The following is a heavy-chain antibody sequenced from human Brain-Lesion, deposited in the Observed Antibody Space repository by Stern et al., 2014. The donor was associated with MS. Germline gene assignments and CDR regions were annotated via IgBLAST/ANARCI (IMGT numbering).Heavy chain of an antibody. V-gene: IGHV4-34*02. Sequence: QVQLVQWGAGLLKPSETLSLTCGVYGGSFSGYYWTWIRQPPGKGLEWIGEINHSGRINYKPYSASRVTMSVDTSKHQLSLRLSSATAADTAVYYCARDVGGAFDYWGQGTLVTVSS. J-gene: IGHJ4*02. CDR2: INHSGRI. CDR3: ARDVGGAFDY. D-gene: IGHD2-21*01. CDR1: GGSFSGYY.